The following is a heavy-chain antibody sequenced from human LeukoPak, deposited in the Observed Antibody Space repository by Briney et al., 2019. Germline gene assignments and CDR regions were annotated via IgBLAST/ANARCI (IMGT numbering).Heavy chain of an antibody. CDR1: GYSISSGYY. CDR2: IYHSGST. D-gene: IGHD3-3*01. J-gene: IGHJ6*03. V-gene: IGHV4-38-2*01. CDR3: ARQTYYDFWSGWSDYYYYMDV. Sequence: SETLSLTCAVSGYSISSGYYWGWIRQPPGKGLEWIGSIYHSGSTYYNPSLKSRVTISVDTSKNQFSLKLSSVTAADTAVYYCARQTYYDFWSGWSDYYYYMDVWVKGTTVTVSS.